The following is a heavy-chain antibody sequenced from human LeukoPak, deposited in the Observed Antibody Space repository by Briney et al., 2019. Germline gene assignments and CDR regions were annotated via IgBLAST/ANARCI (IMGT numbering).Heavy chain of an antibody. Sequence: PGGSLRLSCAASRFTFSSYGMHWVRQAPGKGLEWVAFIRYDGRNKYYADSVKGRFTISRDNSQNTLYLQMNSLRNEDTAVYYCARGQDYDILTGYLYYYYMDVWGKGTTVTISS. CDR3: ARGQDYDILTGYLYYYYMDV. V-gene: IGHV3-30*02. D-gene: IGHD3-9*01. CDR1: RFTFSSYG. CDR2: IRYDGRNK. J-gene: IGHJ6*03.